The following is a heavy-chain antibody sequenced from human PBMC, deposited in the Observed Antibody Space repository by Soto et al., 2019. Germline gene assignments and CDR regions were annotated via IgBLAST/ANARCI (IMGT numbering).Heavy chain of an antibody. CDR1: GGSISSYY. D-gene: IGHD5-12*01. CDR2: IYYSGST. V-gene: IGHV4-59*01. J-gene: IGHJ6*03. Sequence: SETLSLTCTVSGGSISSYYWSWIRQPPGKGLEWIGYIYYSGSTNYNPSLKSRVTISVDTSKNQFSLKLSSVTAADTAVYYCARLNSGYDTYYYYYYYMDVWGKETTVTVSS. CDR3: ARLNSGYDTYYYYYYYMDV.